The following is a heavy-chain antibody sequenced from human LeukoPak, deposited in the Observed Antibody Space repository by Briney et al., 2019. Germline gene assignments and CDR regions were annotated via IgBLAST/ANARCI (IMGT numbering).Heavy chain of an antibody. J-gene: IGHJ5*02. CDR3: ARDLRFLGEFDP. CDR1: GGSFSGYY. V-gene: IGHV4-34*01. CDR2: INHSGST. D-gene: IGHD3-3*01. Sequence: KPSETLSLTCAVYGGSFSGYYWSWIRQPPGKGLEWIGEINHSGSTNYNPSLKSRVTISVDTSKNQFSLKLSSVTAADTAVYYCARDLRFLGEFDPWGQGTLVTVSS.